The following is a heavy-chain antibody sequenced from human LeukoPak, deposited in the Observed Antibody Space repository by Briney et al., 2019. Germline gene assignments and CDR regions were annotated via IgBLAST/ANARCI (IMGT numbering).Heavy chain of an antibody. Sequence: GGSLRLSCAASGLSFSSYSMDWVRQAPGEGLEWVSSISSSSRYIYYADSVKGRFTISRDNDKNSLYLQMNSLRAEDTAVYYCARDSLVRGVYGMDVWGQGTPVTVSS. D-gene: IGHD3-10*01. CDR2: ISSSSRYI. J-gene: IGHJ6*02. CDR1: GLSFSSYS. V-gene: IGHV3-21*01. CDR3: ARDSLVRGVYGMDV.